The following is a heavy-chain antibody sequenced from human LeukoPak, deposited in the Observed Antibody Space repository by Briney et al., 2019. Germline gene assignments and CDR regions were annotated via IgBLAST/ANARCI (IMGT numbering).Heavy chain of an antibody. Sequence: GGSLRLSCAASGFTFDDYAMHWVRQAPGKGLEWVSLISWDGGSTYYADSVKGRFTISRDNSKNSLYLQMNNLRAEDTALYYCHIFGWSYGSDAFDIWGQGPMVTVSS. CDR3: HIFGWSYGSDAFDI. CDR1: GFTFDDYA. J-gene: IGHJ3*02. V-gene: IGHV3-43D*03. D-gene: IGHD5-18*01. CDR2: ISWDGGST.